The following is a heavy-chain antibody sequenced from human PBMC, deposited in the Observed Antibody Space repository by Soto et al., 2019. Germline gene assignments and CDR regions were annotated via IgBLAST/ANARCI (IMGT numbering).Heavy chain of an antibody. Sequence: SQALSLTCAISGDSVSSNSAAWNWIRQSPSRGLEWLGRTYYRSKWYNDYAVSVKSRITISPDTSKNQFSLQLNSVTPEDTAVYYCARDPSTVAGQNNWFDPWGQGTLVTVSS. CDR1: GDSVSSNSAA. V-gene: IGHV6-1*01. CDR2: TYYRSKWYN. CDR3: ARDPSTVAGQNNWFDP. J-gene: IGHJ5*02. D-gene: IGHD6-19*01.